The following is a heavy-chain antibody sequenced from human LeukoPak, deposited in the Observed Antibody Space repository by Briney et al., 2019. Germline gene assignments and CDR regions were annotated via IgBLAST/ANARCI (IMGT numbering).Heavy chain of an antibody. CDR1: GGSFSGYY. J-gene: IGHJ5*02. V-gene: IGHV4-34*01. D-gene: IGHD3-22*01. CDR2: INHSGST. CDR3: ARQPLSRIVVATVLWFDP. Sequence: PSETLSLTCAVYGGSFSGYYWSWIRQPPGKGLEWIGEINHSGSTNYNPSLKSRVTISVDTSKNQFSLKLSSVTAADTAVYYCARQPLSRIVVATVLWFDPWGQGTLVTVSS.